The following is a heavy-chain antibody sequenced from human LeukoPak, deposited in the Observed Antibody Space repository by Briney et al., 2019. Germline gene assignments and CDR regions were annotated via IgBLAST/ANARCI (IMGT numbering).Heavy chain of an antibody. CDR2: ISSSSTM. CDR3: ARDQKVRYGMDV. Sequence: GVSLRLPCAASGIPLRDYYMNWVRQAPGKGLEWVSFISSSSTMYYADSVKGRFTISRDNAKNSLYLQMNSLRSEDTAVYYCARDQKVRYGMDVWGQGTTVTVSS. D-gene: IGHD3-10*01. CDR1: GIPLRDYY. V-gene: IGHV3-69-1*01. J-gene: IGHJ6*02.